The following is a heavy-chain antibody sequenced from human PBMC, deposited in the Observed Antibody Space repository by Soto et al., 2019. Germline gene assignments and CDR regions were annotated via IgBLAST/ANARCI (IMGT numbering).Heavy chain of an antibody. CDR3: AKRPASIITFDY. D-gene: IGHD2-2*01. CDR1: GFNFRNYA. CDR2: ISGNGGST. Sequence: GGSQRLSCTASGFNFRNYAMSWVRQAPGKGLEWVSTISGNGGSTYYADSVKGRFTISRDNSKNMLFLQINSLRDDDSAVYYCAKRPASIITFDYWGQGTPVTVSS. J-gene: IGHJ4*02. V-gene: IGHV3-23*01.